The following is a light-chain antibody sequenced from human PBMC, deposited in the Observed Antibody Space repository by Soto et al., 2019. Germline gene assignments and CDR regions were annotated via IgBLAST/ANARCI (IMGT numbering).Light chain of an antibody. V-gene: IGLV2-14*01. CDR3: SSYTSASTPWV. J-gene: IGLJ3*02. CDR2: DVS. CDR1: GSDVGGYNY. Sequence: QSVLTQPASVSGSPGQSITISCTGTGSDVGGYNYVSLYQQHPGKAPKVMIYDVSNRPSGVSNRFSGSKSGNTASLTISGLQAEDEADYYCSSYTSASTPWVFGGGTKLTVL.